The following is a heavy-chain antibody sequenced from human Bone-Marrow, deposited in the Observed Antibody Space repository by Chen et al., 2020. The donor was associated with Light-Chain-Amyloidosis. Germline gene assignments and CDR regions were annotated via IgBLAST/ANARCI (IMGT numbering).Heavy chain of an antibody. J-gene: IGHJ4*02. CDR1: GFTFSSYA. CDR3: ARAKTGYSSGWLMGVVPDY. CDR2: ISSSGSTI. D-gene: IGHD6-19*01. V-gene: IGHV3-48*03. Sequence: EVQLVESGGGLVQPGGSLRLSCAAAGFTFSSYAMNWVRQAPGKGLEWVSYISSSGSTIYYADSVKGRFTISRDNAKNSLYLQMNSLRAEDTAVYYCARAKTGYSSGWLMGVVPDYWGQGTLVTVSS.